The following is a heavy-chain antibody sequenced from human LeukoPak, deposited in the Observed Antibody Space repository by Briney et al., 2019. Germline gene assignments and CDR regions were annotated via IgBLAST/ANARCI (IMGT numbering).Heavy chain of an antibody. D-gene: IGHD5-18*01. CDR2: IWYDGSNK. CDR3: ARDSPGYSYGYDYYYYGMDV. CDR1: GFTFSSYG. V-gene: IGHV3-33*08. Sequence: PGGSLRLSCAASGFTFSSYGMHWVRQAPGKGPEWVAVIWYDGSNKYYADSVKGRFTISRDNSKNTLYLQMNSLRAEDTAVYYCARDSPGYSYGYDYYYYGMDVWGQGTTVTVSS. J-gene: IGHJ6*02.